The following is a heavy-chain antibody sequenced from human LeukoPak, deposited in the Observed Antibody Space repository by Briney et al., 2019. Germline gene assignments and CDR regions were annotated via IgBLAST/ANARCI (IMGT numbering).Heavy chain of an antibody. CDR3: ARDGNYYDSSGYYSN. J-gene: IGHJ4*02. CDR2: INWNGGST. CDR1: GFTFDDYG. D-gene: IGHD3-22*01. Sequence: GGSLRLSCAASGFTFDDYGMSWVRQAPGKGLEWVSGINWNGGSTGYADSVKGRFTISRDNAKNSLYLQMNSLRAEDTALYYCARDGNYYDSSGYYSNWGQGTLVTVSS. V-gene: IGHV3-20*04.